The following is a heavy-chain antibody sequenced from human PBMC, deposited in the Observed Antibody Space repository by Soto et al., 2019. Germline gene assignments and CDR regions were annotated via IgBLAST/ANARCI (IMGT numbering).Heavy chain of an antibody. D-gene: IGHD5-18*01. CDR2: ISGSGGST. V-gene: IGHV3-23*01. CDR3: AKLSGYSYGYPTAEYFQH. Sequence: XGSLRLSCAASGFTFSSYAMSWVRQAPGKGLEWVSAISGSGGSTYYADSVKGRFTISRDNSKNTLYLQMNSLRDEDTAVYYCAKLSGYSYGYPTAEYFQHWGQGTLVTVSS. CDR1: GFTFSSYA. J-gene: IGHJ1*01.